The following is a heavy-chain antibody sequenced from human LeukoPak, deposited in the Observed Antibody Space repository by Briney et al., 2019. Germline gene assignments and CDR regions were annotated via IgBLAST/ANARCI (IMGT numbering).Heavy chain of an antibody. J-gene: IGHJ4*02. Sequence: GGSLRLSCAASGNYWMHWVRQAPGKGLVWVSHINSDGSWTTYVDSVKGRFTISKDNTKNMVYLQMNNLRAENTAVYYCVSFYETYWGRGTLVTVSS. D-gene: IGHD2-2*01. CDR2: INSDGSWT. V-gene: IGHV3-74*01. CDR1: GNYW. CDR3: VSFYETY.